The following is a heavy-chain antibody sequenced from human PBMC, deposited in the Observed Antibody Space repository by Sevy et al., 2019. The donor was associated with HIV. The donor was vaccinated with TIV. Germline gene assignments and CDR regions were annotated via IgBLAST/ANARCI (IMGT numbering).Heavy chain of an antibody. CDR1: GFTFSSYG. J-gene: IGHJ6*02. D-gene: IGHD3-22*01. Sequence: GGSLRLSCAASGFTFSSYGMHWVRQAPGKGLEWVAVIWYDGSNKYYADSVKGRFTISRDNSKNTLYLQMNSLRAEDKAVYYCARDFLDSSGYYYSYYYYYYGMDVWGQGTTVTVSS. V-gene: IGHV3-33*01. CDR2: IWYDGSNK. CDR3: ARDFLDSSGYYYSYYYYYYGMDV.